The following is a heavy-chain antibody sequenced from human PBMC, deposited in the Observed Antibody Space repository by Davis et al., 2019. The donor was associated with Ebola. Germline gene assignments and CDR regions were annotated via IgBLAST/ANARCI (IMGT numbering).Heavy chain of an antibody. CDR3: ARGGRGHDMDLLGV. D-gene: IGHD3-16*01. Sequence: PSETLSLTCTVSGGSVSSRSYYWSWIRQPPGKGLAWMGYMYNRGSTNYNPSLKSRVTISVDTSKNQISLRMRSVTAAATAVYYCARGGRGHDMDLLGVWGPGTLVTVSS. V-gene: IGHV4-61*01. J-gene: IGHJ4*02. CDR2: MYNRGST. CDR1: GGSVSSRSYY.